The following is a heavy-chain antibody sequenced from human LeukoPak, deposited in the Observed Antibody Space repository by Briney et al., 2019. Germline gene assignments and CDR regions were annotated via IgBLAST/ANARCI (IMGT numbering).Heavy chain of an antibody. CDR3: ARVGSGYLYAFDY. CDR1: GGSFSGYY. CDR2: INHSGST. V-gene: IGHV4-34*01. J-gene: IGHJ4*02. Sequence: SETLSLTCAVYGGSFSGYYWSWIRQPPGKGLEWIGEINHSGSTNYNPSLKSRVTISVDTSKNQFSLKLSSVTAADTAVYYCARVGSGYLYAFDYWGQGTLVTVSS. D-gene: IGHD3-22*01.